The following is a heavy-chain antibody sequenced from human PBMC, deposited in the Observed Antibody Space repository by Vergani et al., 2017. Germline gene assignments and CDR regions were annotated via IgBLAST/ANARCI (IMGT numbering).Heavy chain of an antibody. V-gene: IGHV1-69*14. CDR2: MNPNSGNT. CDR1: GGTFSSYT. J-gene: IGHJ4*02. Sequence: QVHLVQSGAEVKKPGSSVRVSCKTSGGTFSSYTISWVRQAPGQGLEWMGGMNPNSGNTGYAQKFQGRVTITADKSTSTAYMELSSLRSEDTAVYYCARDRAVTMGEYYFDYWGQGTLVTVSS. CDR3: ARDRAVTMGEYYFDY. D-gene: IGHD4-17*01.